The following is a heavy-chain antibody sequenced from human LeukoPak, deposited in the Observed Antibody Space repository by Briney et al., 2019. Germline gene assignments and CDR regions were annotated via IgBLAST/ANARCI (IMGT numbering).Heavy chain of an antibody. CDR1: GFTFSSYA. CDR2: ISYDGSNK. D-gene: IGHD3-16*01. J-gene: IGHJ4*02. CDR3: ARSSFPYYFDY. V-gene: IGHV3-30*04. Sequence: GGSLRLSCAASGFTFSSYAMHWVRQAPGKGLEWVAVISYDGSNKYYADSVKGRFTISRDNAKNTLYLQMNSVRAEDTAVYYCARSSFPYYFDYWGQGTLVTVSS.